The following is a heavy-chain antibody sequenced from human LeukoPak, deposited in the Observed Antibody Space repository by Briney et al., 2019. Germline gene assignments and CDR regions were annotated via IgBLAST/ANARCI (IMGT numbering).Heavy chain of an antibody. D-gene: IGHD2-2*01. J-gene: IGHJ5*02. CDR2: INHSGST. CDR3: ARKIVVVPAARGHRWFDP. Sequence: SETLSLTCAVYGGSFSGYYWSWIRQPPGKGLEWIGEINHSGSTNYNPSLKSRVTISVDTSKNQFSLKLSSVTAADTAVYYCARKIVVVPAARGHRWFDPGAREPWSPSPQ. CDR1: GGSFSGYY. V-gene: IGHV4-34*01.